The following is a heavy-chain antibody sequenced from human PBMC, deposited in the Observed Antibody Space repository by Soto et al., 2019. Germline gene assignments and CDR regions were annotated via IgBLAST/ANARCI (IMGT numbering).Heavy chain of an antibody. CDR3: ARFMTYYYDSSGYYASD. D-gene: IGHD3-22*01. V-gene: IGHV1-18*01. CDR1: GYTFTSYG. CDR2: LSANNGNT. Sequence: QVQLVQSGAEVKKPGASVKVSCKASGYTFTSYGISWVRQAPGQGLEWMGWLSANNGNTNYAQKLQGRVTMTTDTSTSPAYMELRSLRSDDTAVYCCARFMTYYYDSSGYYASDWGQGTLVTVSS. J-gene: IGHJ4*02.